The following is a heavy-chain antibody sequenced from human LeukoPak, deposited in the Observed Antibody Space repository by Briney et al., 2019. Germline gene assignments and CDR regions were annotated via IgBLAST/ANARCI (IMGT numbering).Heavy chain of an antibody. CDR2: INPNSGGT. J-gene: IGHJ4*02. CDR3: ARKDYFDY. CDR1: GYTFTGYY. V-gene: IGHV1-2*02. Sequence: GASVKVSCKASGYTFTGYYMHWVRQAPGQGLEWMGWINPNSGGTNYAQKFQGRVTMTRDTSISTAYMGLSGLTSDDTAIYYCARKDYFDYWGQGTLVTVSS.